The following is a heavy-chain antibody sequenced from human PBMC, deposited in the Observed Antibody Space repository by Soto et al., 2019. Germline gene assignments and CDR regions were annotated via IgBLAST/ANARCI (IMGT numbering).Heavy chain of an antibody. V-gene: IGHV3-48*01. Sequence: VQLVESGGGLVQPGGSLRLSCAASGFTFSSYSMNWVRQAPGKGLEWVSYISSSSSTIYYADSVKGRFTISRDNAKNSLYLQMTRLRAEDTAVYYCAREGFYYYYGMDVWGQGTTVTVSS. CDR2: ISSSSSTI. J-gene: IGHJ6*02. CDR3: AREGFYYYYGMDV. CDR1: GFTFSSYS.